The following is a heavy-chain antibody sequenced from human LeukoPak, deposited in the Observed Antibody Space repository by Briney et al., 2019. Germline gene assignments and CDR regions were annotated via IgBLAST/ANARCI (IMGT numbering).Heavy chain of an antibody. CDR3: ARALLPNSSGNDREFDY. CDR2: IYYGGST. D-gene: IGHD3-22*01. V-gene: IGHV4-39*07. J-gene: IGHJ4*02. CDR1: GGSISSNTFS. Sequence: SETLSITCTVSGGSISSNTFSWGWIRQPPGKGLEWIGTIYYGGSTYYNRSLKRRVSMSVDTSKYQFSLNLNSVTAADTAVYYCARALLPNSSGNDREFDYWGQGTLVTVSS.